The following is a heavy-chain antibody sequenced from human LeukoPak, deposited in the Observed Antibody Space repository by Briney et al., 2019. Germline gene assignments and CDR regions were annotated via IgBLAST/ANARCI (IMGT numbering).Heavy chain of an antibody. D-gene: IGHD2-2*01. CDR2: IYTSGST. J-gene: IGHJ3*02. V-gene: IGHV4-61*02. Sequence: SLTLSLTCTVSGGSISSGSYYWSWIRQPAGKGLEWIGRIYTSGSTNYNPSLKSRVTISVDTSKNQFSLKLSSVTAADTAVYYCASRGYCSSTSCEKGAFDIWGQGTMVTVSS. CDR1: GGSISSGSYY. CDR3: ASRGYCSSTSCEKGAFDI.